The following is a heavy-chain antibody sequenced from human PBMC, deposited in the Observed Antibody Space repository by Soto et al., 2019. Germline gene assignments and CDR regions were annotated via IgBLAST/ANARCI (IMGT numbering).Heavy chain of an antibody. CDR2: IYYGGST. CDR3: ASQSDYDGYFFDY. J-gene: IGHJ4*02. Sequence: PSETLSLTCTVSGGSIKDYYWSWIRQPPGKGLEWIAYIYYGGSTNYNPSLKSRVTISVDTSKNQSSLKLRSVTSADTAVYYCASQSDYDGYFFDYWGQGTLVTVSS. CDR1: GGSIKDYY. D-gene: IGHD3-16*01. V-gene: IGHV4-59*01.